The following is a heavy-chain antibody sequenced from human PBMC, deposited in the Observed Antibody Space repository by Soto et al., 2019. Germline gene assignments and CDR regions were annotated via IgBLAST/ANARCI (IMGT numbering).Heavy chain of an antibody. D-gene: IGHD3-3*01. J-gene: IGHJ6*02. CDR2: IIPIFGTA. Sequence: GASVKVSCKASGGTFSSYAISWVRQAPGQGLEWMGGIIPIFGTANYAQKFQGRVTITADESTSTAYMELSSLRSEDTAVYYCASPRWGSDFWSGPTTYYYYGMDVWGQGTTVTSP. V-gene: IGHV1-69*13. CDR1: GGTFSSYA. CDR3: ASPRWGSDFWSGPTTYYYYGMDV.